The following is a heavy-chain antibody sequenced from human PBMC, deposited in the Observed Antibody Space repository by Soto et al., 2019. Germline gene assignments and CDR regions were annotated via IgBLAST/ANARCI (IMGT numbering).Heavy chain of an antibody. J-gene: IGHJ6*02. Sequence: ASVKVSCKASGYTFTSYDINWVRQATGQGLEWMGWMNPNSGNTGYAQKFQGRVTMTRNTSISTAYMELSSLRSEDTAVYYCASRTIFGVDTYYYGLDAWGQGTTVTVYS. D-gene: IGHD3-3*01. CDR3: ASRTIFGVDTYYYGLDA. CDR1: GYTFTSYD. CDR2: MNPNSGNT. V-gene: IGHV1-8*01.